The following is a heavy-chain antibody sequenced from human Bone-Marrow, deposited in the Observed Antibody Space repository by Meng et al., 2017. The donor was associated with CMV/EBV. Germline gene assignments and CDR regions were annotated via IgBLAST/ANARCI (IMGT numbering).Heavy chain of an antibody. CDR3: ARDKVVGATRGMDV. Sequence: GGSLRLSCAASGFTFSSYSMNWVRQAPGKGLEWVSSISSSSSYIYYADSVKGRFTISRDNAKNSLCLQMNSLRAEDTAVYYCARDKVVGATRGMDVWGQGTTVAASS. CDR1: GFTFSSYS. CDR2: ISSSSSYI. V-gene: IGHV3-21*01. D-gene: IGHD1-26*01. J-gene: IGHJ6*02.